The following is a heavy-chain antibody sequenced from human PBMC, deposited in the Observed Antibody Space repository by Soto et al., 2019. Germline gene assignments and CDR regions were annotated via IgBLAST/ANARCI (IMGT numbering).Heavy chain of an antibody. V-gene: IGHV1-69*01. CDR3: ARSEDNWNYRDFGMDV. J-gene: IGHJ6*02. CDR1: GGTFSSYA. Sequence: QVQLVQSGAEVKKPGSSVKVSCKASGGTFSSYAISWVRQAPGQGLEWMGGIIPIFGTANYAQKFEGRVTITADESTSTAYRELSSLRSEDTAVYYCARSEDNWNYRDFGMDVWGQGTTVTVSS. D-gene: IGHD1-7*01. CDR2: IIPIFGTA.